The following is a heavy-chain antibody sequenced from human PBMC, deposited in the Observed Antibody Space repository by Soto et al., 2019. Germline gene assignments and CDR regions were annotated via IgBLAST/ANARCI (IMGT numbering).Heavy chain of an antibody. CDR1: GGTLRNYG. V-gene: IGHV1-69*12. J-gene: IGHJ6*02. CDR3: SRGDATKLDVNTYYGVAV. Sequence: QVQLVQSGAEVKKPGSSVRVSCKASGGTLRNYGISWVRQAPGQGLEWMGGIIPVFGTANYAKKFQGRVTITADESTSTVCMDVTSQRSGDTAVYYCSRGDATKLDVNTYYGVAVWGQGTTVTVSS. D-gene: IGHD1-26*01. CDR2: IIPVFGTA.